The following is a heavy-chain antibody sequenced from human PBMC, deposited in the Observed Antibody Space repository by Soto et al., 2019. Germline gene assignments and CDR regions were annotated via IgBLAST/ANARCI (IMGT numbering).Heavy chain of an antibody. J-gene: IGHJ4*02. Sequence: QVQLVESGGGVVQPGRSLRLSCAASGFTFSSYGMHWVRQAPGKGLEWVAVISYDGSNKYYADSVKGRFTISRDNSKNALYLQMNRRRAEDTAVYYCAKDGGDRGFDYWGQGTLVTVSS. CDR2: ISYDGSNK. CDR1: GFTFSSYG. D-gene: IGHD3-10*01. V-gene: IGHV3-30*18. CDR3: AKDGGDRGFDY.